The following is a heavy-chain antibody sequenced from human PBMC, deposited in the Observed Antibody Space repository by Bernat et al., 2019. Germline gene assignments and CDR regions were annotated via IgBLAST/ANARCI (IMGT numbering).Heavy chain of an antibody. CDR3: ASIVLMVYATDTAFDI. J-gene: IGHJ3*02. CDR1: GFTFSSYA. D-gene: IGHD2-8*01. V-gene: IGHV3-30-3*01. CDR2: ISYDGSNK. Sequence: VQLVEFGGGLVQTGGSLRLSCAASGFTFSSYAMHWVRQAPGKGLEWVAVISYDGSNKYYADSVKGRFTISRDNSKNTLYLQMNSLRAEDTAVYYCASIVLMVYATDTAFDIWGQGTMVTVSS.